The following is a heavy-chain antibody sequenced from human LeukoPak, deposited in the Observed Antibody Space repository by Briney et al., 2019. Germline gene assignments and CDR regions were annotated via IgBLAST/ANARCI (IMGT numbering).Heavy chain of an antibody. CDR3: ASDGAAADNFDY. Sequence: PSETLSLTCTVSGGSISSYYWSWIRQPPGKGLEWIGYIYYSGSTNYNPSLKSRVTISVDTSKNQFSLKLSSVTAADMAVYYCASDGAAADNFDYWGQGTLVTVSS. V-gene: IGHV4-59*01. CDR1: GGSISSYY. J-gene: IGHJ4*02. D-gene: IGHD6-13*01. CDR2: IYYSGST.